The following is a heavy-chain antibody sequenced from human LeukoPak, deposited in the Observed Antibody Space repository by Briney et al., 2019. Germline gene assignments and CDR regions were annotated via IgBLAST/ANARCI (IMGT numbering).Heavy chain of an antibody. CDR2: IIPIFGTA. D-gene: IGHD2-15*01. Sequence: SVKVSCKASGGTFSSYAISWVRQAPGQGLEWMGGIIPIFGTANYAQKFQGRVTTTADESTSTAYMELSSLRSEDTAVYYCARRYCSGGSCYFYWGQGTLVTVSS. J-gene: IGHJ4*02. V-gene: IGHV1-69*01. CDR3: ARRYCSGGSCYFY. CDR1: GGTFSSYA.